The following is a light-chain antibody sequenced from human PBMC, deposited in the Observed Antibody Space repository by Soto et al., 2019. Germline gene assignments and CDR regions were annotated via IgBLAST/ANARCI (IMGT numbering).Light chain of an antibody. CDR1: NSDVGGYIY. J-gene: IGLJ1*01. V-gene: IGLV2-14*01. Sequence: QSALTQPASVSGSPGQSITISCTGTNSDVGGYIYVSWYQQRPGKAPKLMIYEVSNRPSGVSNRFSGSKSGNTASLTISGLQAEDEGDYFCGAYTSSNTRVFGTGTKLTVL. CDR2: EVS. CDR3: GAYTSSNTRV.